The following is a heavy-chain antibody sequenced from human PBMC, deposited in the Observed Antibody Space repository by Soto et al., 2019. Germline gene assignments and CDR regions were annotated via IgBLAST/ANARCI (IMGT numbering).Heavy chain of an antibody. CDR2: IWYDGSNK. CDR3: ASHSSGWWTYYYYGMDV. V-gene: IGHV3-33*01. CDR1: GFTFSSYG. J-gene: IGHJ6*02. Sequence: ESGGGVVQPGRSLRLSRAASGFTFSSYGMHWVRQAPGKGLEWVAVIWYDGSNKYYADSVKGRFTISRDNSKNTLYLQMNSLRAEDTAVYYCASHSSGWWTYYYYGMDVWGQGTTVTVSS. D-gene: IGHD6-19*01.